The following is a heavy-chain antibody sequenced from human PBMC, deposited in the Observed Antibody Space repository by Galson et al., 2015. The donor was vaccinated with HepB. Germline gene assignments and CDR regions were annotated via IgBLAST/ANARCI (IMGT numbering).Heavy chain of an antibody. V-gene: IGHV3-48*03. D-gene: IGHD3-10*01. CDR3: ARDGLLWFGESYYYYGMDV. J-gene: IGHJ6*02. CDR1: GFTFSSYE. CDR2: ISSSGSTI. Sequence: SLRLSCAASGFTFSSYEMNWVRQAPGKGLEWVSYISSSGSTIYYADSVKGRFTISRDNAKNSLYLQMNSLRAEDTAVYYCARDGLLWFGESYYYYGMDVWGQGTAVTVSS.